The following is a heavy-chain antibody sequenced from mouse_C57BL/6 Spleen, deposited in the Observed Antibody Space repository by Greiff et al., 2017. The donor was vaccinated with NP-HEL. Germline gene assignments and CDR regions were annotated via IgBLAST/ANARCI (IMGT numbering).Heavy chain of an antibody. D-gene: IGHD2-2*01. V-gene: IGHV1-18*01. CDR2: INPNNGGT. J-gene: IGHJ3*01. CDR3: VSTMVTTGRFAY. Sequence: EVQLQQSGPELVKPGASVKIPCKASGYTFTDYNMDWVKQSHGKSLEWIGDINPNNGGTIYNQKFKGKATLTVDKSSSTAYMELRSLTSEDTAVYYCVSTMVTTGRFAYWGQGTLVTVSA. CDR1: GYTFTDYN.